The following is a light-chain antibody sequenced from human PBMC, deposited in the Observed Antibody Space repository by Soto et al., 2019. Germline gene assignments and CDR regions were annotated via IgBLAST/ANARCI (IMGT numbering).Light chain of an antibody. Sequence: QSVLTQPPSTSGTPAQRVTISCSGSSSNIGSNVLNWYQQLPGTAPKLLIYSNSQRPSGVPDRFSGSKSGTSASLAISGLQSEDEADYYCAAWDDRLNGPVFGGGTKLTVL. J-gene: IGLJ3*02. CDR2: SNS. CDR3: AAWDDRLNGPV. V-gene: IGLV1-44*01. CDR1: SSNIGSNV.